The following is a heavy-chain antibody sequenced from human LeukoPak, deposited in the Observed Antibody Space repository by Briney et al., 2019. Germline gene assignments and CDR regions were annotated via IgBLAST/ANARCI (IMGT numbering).Heavy chain of an antibody. CDR2: IYYSGST. D-gene: IGHD4-17*01. J-gene: IGHJ4*02. CDR3: ARQKTEGLGYGDDRYYIDY. Sequence: WVRQAPGKGLEWIGSIYYSGSTHYNPSLNSRVTISVDTSKNQFSLKLSSVTAADTAVYYCARQKTEGLGYGDDRYYIDYWGQGTLVTVSS. V-gene: IGHV4-39*01.